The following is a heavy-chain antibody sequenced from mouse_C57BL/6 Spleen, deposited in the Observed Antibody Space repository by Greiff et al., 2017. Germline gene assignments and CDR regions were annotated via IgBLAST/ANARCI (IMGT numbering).Heavy chain of an antibody. D-gene: IGHD2-1*01. V-gene: IGHV5-9-1*02. CDR3: TREGLGNYPYYAMDY. CDR2: ISSGGDYI. J-gene: IGHJ4*01. CDR1: GFPFSSSA. Sequence: EVQRVESGEGLVKPGGSLKLPCAASGFPFSSSAMSWVRQTPEKRLEWVAYISSGGDYIYYADTVKGRFTISSDNARNTLYLQMSSLKSEDTAMYYCTREGLGNYPYYAMDYWGQGTSVTVSS.